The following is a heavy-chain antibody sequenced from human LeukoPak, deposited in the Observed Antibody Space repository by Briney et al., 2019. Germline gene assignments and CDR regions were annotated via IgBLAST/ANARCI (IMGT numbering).Heavy chain of an antibody. J-gene: IGHJ4*02. V-gene: IGHV4-34*01. CDR3: ARLGSAPYFDY. D-gene: IGHD3-10*01. CDR2: INHSGST. CDR1: GGSFSGYY. Sequence: PSETLSLTCAVYGGSFSGYYWSWIRQPPGKGLEWIGEINHSGSTNYNPSLKSRVTISVDTSKNQFSLKLSSVTAADTAVYYCARLGSAPYFDYWGQGTLVTVSS.